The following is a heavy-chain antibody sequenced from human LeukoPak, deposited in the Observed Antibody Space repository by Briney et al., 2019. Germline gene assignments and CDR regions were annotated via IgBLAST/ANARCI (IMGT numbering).Heavy chain of an antibody. V-gene: IGHV5-51*01. J-gene: IGHJ4*02. CDR1: GYSFTNYW. CDR3: ARHRGGATVTTDFDY. Sequence: GESLKISCKGSGYSFTNYWIGWVRQMPGKGLEWMGIIYPGDSDTRYSPSFQGQVTISADKSISTAYLQWSSLKASDTAMYYCARHRGGATVTTDFDYWGQGTLVTVSS. CDR2: IYPGDSDT. D-gene: IGHD4-17*01.